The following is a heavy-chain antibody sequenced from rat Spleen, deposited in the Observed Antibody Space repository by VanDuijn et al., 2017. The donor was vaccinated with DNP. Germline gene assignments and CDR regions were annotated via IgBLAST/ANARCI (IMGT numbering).Heavy chain of an antibody. CDR1: GFNFNDYW. CDR2: INKDSSRI. CDR3: AKGPNYGGWSDYFDY. V-gene: IGHV4-2*01. J-gene: IGHJ2*01. D-gene: IGHD1-11*01. Sequence: EVQLVESDGGLVQPGSSLKLSCAASGFNFNDYWMGWVRQAPGKGLEWIGQINKDSSRINYNTSLRDKFIISRDNAQNTLYLQMSKLGSEDTAIYYCAKGPNYGGWSDYFDYWGQGVMVTVSS.